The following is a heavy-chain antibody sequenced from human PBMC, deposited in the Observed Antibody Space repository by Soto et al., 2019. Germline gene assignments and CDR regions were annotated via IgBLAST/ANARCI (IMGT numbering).Heavy chain of an antibody. D-gene: IGHD3-10*01. CDR1: GYTFTSYA. CDR3: ARIYLYGSGSYSANFDY. J-gene: IGHJ4*02. CDR2: INAGNGNT. Sequence: ASVKVSCKASGYTFTSYAMHWVLQAPGQRLEWMGRINAGNGNTKYSQKFQGRVTITRDTSASTAYMELSSLRSEDTAVYYCARIYLYGSGSYSANFDYWGQGTLVTVSS. V-gene: IGHV1-3*01.